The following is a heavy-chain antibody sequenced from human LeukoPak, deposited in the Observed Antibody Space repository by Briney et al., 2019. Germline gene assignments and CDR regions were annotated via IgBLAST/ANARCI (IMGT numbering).Heavy chain of an antibody. D-gene: IGHD3-10*01. CDR1: GYTFTSYG. CDR3: ARVGTDYYGSGSWNGFDY. V-gene: IGHV1-18*04. J-gene: IGHJ4*02. Sequence: ASVKVSCKASGYTFTSYGISWVRQAPGQGLEWMGWISAYNGNTNYAQKLQGRVTMTTDTSTSTAYMELRSLRSDDTAVYYCARVGTDYYGSGSWNGFDYWGQGTLVTVSS. CDR2: ISAYNGNT.